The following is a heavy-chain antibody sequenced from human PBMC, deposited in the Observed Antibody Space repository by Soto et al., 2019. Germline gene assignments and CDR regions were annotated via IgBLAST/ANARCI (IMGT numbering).Heavy chain of an antibody. CDR3: ASALTRHDCSGGSCYSFWFDP. Sequence: PSETLSLTCAVYGGSFSGYYWSWICQPPGKGLEWIGEINHSGSTNYNPSLKSRVTISVDTSKNQFSLKLSSVTAADTAVYYCASALTRHDCSGGSCYSFWFDPWGQGTLVTVSS. J-gene: IGHJ5*02. V-gene: IGHV4-34*01. CDR1: GGSFSGYY. D-gene: IGHD2-15*01. CDR2: INHSGST.